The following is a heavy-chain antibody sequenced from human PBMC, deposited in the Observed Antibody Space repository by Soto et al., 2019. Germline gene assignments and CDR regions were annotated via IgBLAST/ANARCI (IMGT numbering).Heavy chain of an antibody. CDR1: GYTFTSYY. J-gene: IGHJ6*02. Sequence: QVQLEQSGAEVKKPGASVKVSCKASGYTFTSYYIHWVRQAPGQGLEWMGVINPSGGSTGYAQKFQGRLTMTRDTSTSTVYMEMSSLRSEDTAVYYCARDRGRAAAVEYHYYGMDVWGQGTTVTVSS. CDR2: INPSGGST. CDR3: ARDRGRAAAVEYHYYGMDV. D-gene: IGHD6-13*01. V-gene: IGHV1-46*01.